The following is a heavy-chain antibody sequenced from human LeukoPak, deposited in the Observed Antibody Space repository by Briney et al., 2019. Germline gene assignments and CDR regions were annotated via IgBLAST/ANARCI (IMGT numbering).Heavy chain of an antibody. D-gene: IGHD3-10*01. CDR2: IRSKADGGTT. Sequence: GGSLRLSCTASGFTFGDYAMSWVRQAPGEGLEGVGLIRSKADGGTTEYAAAVRGRFSRSRDDSKSIAYVQMNSLKHEDTAVYYCTRSLTTELLWFGELSDRQDYYYYLAVWGKGTTVTISS. CDR3: TRSLTTELLWFGELSDRQDYYYYLAV. J-gene: IGHJ6*03. CDR1: GFTFGDYA. V-gene: IGHV3-49*04.